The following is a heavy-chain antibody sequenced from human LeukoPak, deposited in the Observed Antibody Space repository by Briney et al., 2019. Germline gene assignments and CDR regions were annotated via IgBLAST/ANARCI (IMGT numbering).Heavy chain of an antibody. Sequence: ASVKVSCKASGYTFTSYYMHWVRQAPGQGLEWMGIINPSGGSTSYAQKFQGRVTMTRDTSTSTVYMELSSLRSEDTAVYYCAFLGYDSSGYRYRAEAEYFQHWGQGTLVTVSS. J-gene: IGHJ1*01. CDR1: GYTFTSYY. CDR3: AFLGYDSSGYRYRAEAEYFQH. CDR2: INPSGGST. V-gene: IGHV1-46*01. D-gene: IGHD3-22*01.